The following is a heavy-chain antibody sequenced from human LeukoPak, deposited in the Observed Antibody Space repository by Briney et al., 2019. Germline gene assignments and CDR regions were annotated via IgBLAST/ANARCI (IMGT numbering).Heavy chain of an antibody. D-gene: IGHD2-15*01. CDR1: GYTLTELS. J-gene: IGHJ4*02. V-gene: IGHV1-69*05. CDR3: VVVAATPQFDY. CDR2: IIPIFGTA. Sequence: GASVKVSCKVSGYTLTELSMHWVRQAPGQGLEWMGGIIPIFGTANYAQKFQGRVTITTDESTSTAYMELSSLRSEDTAVYYCVVVAATPQFDYWGQGTLVTVSS.